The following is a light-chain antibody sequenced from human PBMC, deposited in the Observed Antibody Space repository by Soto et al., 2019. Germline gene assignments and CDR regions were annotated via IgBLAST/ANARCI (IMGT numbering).Light chain of an antibody. J-gene: IGKJ4*01. Sequence: DIQMTQSPSTLSASVGDRVTITCRASQSISSWLAWYQQKPGKAPKLLIYDASSLESGVPSRFSGSGSGTEFTLTISSLQPDDFATYYCQQANSFPLTFGGGTKVELK. CDR1: QSISSW. CDR2: DAS. V-gene: IGKV1-5*01. CDR3: QQANSFPLT.